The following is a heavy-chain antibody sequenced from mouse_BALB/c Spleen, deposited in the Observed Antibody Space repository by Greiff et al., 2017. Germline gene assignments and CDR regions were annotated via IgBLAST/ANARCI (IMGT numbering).Heavy chain of an antibody. CDR1: GFTFSDYY. CDR3: AREGGNYAMDY. Sequence: DVKLVESGGGLVKPGGSLKLSCAASGFTFSDYYMYWVRQTPEKRLEWVATISDGGSYTYYPDSVKGRFTISRDNAKNNLYLQMSSLKSEDTAMYYCAREGGNYAMDYWGQGTSVTVSS. J-gene: IGHJ4*01. V-gene: IGHV5-4*02. CDR2: ISDGGSYT.